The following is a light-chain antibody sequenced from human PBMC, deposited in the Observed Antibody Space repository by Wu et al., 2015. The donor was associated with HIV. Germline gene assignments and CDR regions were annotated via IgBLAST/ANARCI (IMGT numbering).Light chain of an antibody. CDR3: QQYNDWPPLT. J-gene: IGKJ4*01. Sequence: EIVLTQSPDTLSLSPGERATLSCRASQSIRSTYLAWYQQKSGQAPRLLITGIHSRATGIPDRFSGSGSGTDFTLTISRLEPEDFAVYYCQQYNDWPPLTFGGGTKVEIK. V-gene: IGKV3-20*01. CDR2: GIH. CDR1: QSIRSTY.